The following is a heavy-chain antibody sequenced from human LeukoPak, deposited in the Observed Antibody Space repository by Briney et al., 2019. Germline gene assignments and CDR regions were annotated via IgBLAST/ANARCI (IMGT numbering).Heavy chain of an antibody. CDR2: ISYDGSNK. J-gene: IGHJ3*02. D-gene: IGHD2-15*01. CDR3: ARYCSGGSCYSPDAFDI. V-gene: IGHV3-30*14. Sequence: GGSLRLSCAASGFTFSSYAMHWVRQAPGKGLEWVAVISYDGSNKYYADSVKGRFTISRDNSKNTLYLQMNSLRAEDTAVYYCARYCSGGSCYSPDAFDIWGQGTMVTVSS. CDR1: GFTFSSYA.